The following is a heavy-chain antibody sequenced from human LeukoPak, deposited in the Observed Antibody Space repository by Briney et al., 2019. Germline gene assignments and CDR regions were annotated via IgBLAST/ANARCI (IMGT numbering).Heavy chain of an antibody. CDR2: INHSGST. D-gene: IGHD6-19*01. J-gene: IGHJ5*02. Sequence: SETLSLTCAVYGGPFSGYYWSWIRQPPGKGLEWIGEINHSGSTNYNPSLKSRVTISVDTSKNQFSLKLSSVTAADTAVYYCARGAYSSGWYKWFDPWGQGTLVTVSS. CDR3: ARGAYSSGWYKWFDP. V-gene: IGHV4-34*01. CDR1: GGPFSGYY.